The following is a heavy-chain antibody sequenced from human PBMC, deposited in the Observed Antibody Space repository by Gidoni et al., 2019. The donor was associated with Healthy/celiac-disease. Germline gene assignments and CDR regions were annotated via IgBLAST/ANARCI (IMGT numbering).Heavy chain of an antibody. D-gene: IGHD2-21*02. CDR1: GFNFSSHS. Sequence: GGLVQPGGSLRLSCSASGFNFSSHSMTWVRQAPGKGLEWVSSISSISSCMYYADSVKGRFTISRDNAKNSLYLQMNSLRAEDTAVYYCSTDSRYIVVVTDAFDIWGQGTMVTVSS. CDR2: ISSISSCM. CDR3: STDSRYIVVVTDAFDI. J-gene: IGHJ3*02. V-gene: IGHV3-21*01.